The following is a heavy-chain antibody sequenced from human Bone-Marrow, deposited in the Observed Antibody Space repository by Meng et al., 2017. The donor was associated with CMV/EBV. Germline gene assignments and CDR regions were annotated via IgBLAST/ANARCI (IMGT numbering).Heavy chain of an antibody. D-gene: IGHD5-12*01. CDR2: IYYSGST. CDR3: ERDATRSGYKARVGGENYFDY. CDR1: GGSISSYY. Sequence: GSLRLSCTVSGGSISSYYWSWIRQPPGKGLEWIGYIYYSGSTNYNPSLKRRVTISVDTSKNQFSLKLSSVTAADTAVYYCERDATRSGYKARVGGENYFDYWGQGTLVTVSS. J-gene: IGHJ4*02. V-gene: IGHV4-59*01.